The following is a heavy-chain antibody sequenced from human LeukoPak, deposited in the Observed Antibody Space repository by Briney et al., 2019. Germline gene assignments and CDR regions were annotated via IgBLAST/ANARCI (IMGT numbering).Heavy chain of an antibody. V-gene: IGHV3-30*04. CDR1: GSTFSSYA. CDR2: ISYDGSNK. CDR3: ARGGSGSYFRLVGYYGMDV. Sequence: PGGSLRLSCAASGSTFSSYAMHWVRQAPGKGLGWVAVISYDGSNKYYADSVKGRFTISRDNSKNTLYLQMNSLRAEDTAVYYCARGGSGSYFRLVGYYGMDVWGQGTTVTVSS. J-gene: IGHJ6*02. D-gene: IGHD3-10*01.